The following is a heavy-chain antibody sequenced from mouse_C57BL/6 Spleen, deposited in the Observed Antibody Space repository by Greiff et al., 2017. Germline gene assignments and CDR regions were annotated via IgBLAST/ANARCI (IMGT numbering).Heavy chain of an antibody. V-gene: IGHV5-4*03. CDR3: ARVYDYEAWFAY. Sequence: EVKVEESGGGLVKPGGSLKLSCAASGFTFSSYAMSWVRQTPEKRLEWVATISDGGSYTYYPDNVKGRFTISRDNAKNNLYLQMSHLKSEDTAMYYCARVYDYEAWFAYWGQGTLVTVSA. J-gene: IGHJ3*01. CDR2: ISDGGSYT. D-gene: IGHD2-4*01. CDR1: GFTFSSYA.